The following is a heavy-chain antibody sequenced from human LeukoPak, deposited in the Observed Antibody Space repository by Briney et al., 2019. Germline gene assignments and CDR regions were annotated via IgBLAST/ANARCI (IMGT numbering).Heavy chain of an antibody. V-gene: IGHV4-39*01. Sequence: SETLPLTCTVSGGSISSSSYYWGWIRQPPGKGLEWIGSIYYSGSTYYNPSLKSRVTISVDTSKNQFSLKLSSVTAADTAVYYCARLVKQYYYDSSGSWFDPWGQGTLVTVSS. CDR3: ARLVKQYYYDSSGSWFDP. D-gene: IGHD3-22*01. CDR1: GGSISSSSYY. CDR2: IYYSGST. J-gene: IGHJ5*02.